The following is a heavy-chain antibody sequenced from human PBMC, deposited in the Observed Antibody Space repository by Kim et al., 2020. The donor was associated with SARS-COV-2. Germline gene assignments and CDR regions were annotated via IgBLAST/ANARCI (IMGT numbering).Heavy chain of an antibody. J-gene: IGHJ6*03. CDR3: AKAGRSTLNRERWGDMD. CDR1: GFTFNNYG. CDR2: IKKDGGKT. Sequence: GGSLRLSCAASGFTFNNYGMSWVRQAPGKGLEWVSYIKKDGGKTYHVDSVKGRFTISRDNAKNTLFLQMNGLRAEDTAVYYCAKAGRSTLNRERWGDMD. D-gene: IGHD2-2*01. V-gene: IGHV3-7*03.